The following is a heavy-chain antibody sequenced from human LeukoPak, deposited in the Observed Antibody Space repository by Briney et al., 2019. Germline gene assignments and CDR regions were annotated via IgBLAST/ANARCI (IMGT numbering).Heavy chain of an antibody. D-gene: IGHD5-18*01. CDR3: AKDSGYGYNYFDY. Sequence: GGSLRLSCAGSGFTFGSYGMSWVRQAPGKGLEWVSAISGSGGSTYYADSVKGRFTISRDNSKNTLYLQMNSLRAEDTAVYYCAKDSGYGYNYFDYWGQGTLVTVSS. CDR2: ISGSGGST. CDR1: GFTFGSYG. J-gene: IGHJ4*02. V-gene: IGHV3-23*01.